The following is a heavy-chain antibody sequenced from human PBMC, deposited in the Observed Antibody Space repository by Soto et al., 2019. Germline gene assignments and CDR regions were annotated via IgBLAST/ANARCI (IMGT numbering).Heavy chain of an antibody. V-gene: IGHV1-24*01. CDR2: FDPEDGET. Sequence: GASVKVSCKVSGYTLTELSMHWVRQAPGKGLEWMGGFDPEDGETIYAQKFQGRVTMTEDTSTDTAYMELSSLRSEDTAVYYCATEGLRLGDYSYSGMYVWGQGNTVTVSS. J-gene: IGHJ6*02. CDR3: ATEGLRLGDYSYSGMYV. D-gene: IGHD4-17*01. CDR1: GYTLTELS.